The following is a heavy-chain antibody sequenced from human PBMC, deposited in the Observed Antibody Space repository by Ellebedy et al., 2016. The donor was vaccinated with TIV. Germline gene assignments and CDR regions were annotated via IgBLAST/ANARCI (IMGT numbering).Heavy chain of an antibody. V-gene: IGHV3-23*01. J-gene: IGHJ4*02. Sequence: DSVKGRFTFSRDNSKNTLSLQMDNLRAEDTGVYYCAKEAAATGIPYFDYWGQGTLVTVSP. D-gene: IGHD6-13*01. CDR3: AKEAAATGIPYFDY.